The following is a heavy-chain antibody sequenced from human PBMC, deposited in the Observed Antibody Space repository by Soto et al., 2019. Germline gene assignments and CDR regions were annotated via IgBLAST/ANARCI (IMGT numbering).Heavy chain of an antibody. Sequence: QVQLVQSGAEVKKPGASVKVSCKASGYTFTSYGISWVRQAPGQGLEWMGWISAYNGNTNYAQKLQGRVTMTTDTSTSTADMELRSLRSDDTAVYYCARLLIHPHAVDWLPRNSNYGMDVWGQGTTVTVSS. CDR1: GYTFTSYG. CDR3: ARLLIHPHAVDWLPRNSNYGMDV. J-gene: IGHJ6*02. V-gene: IGHV1-18*01. CDR2: ISAYNGNT. D-gene: IGHD3-9*01.